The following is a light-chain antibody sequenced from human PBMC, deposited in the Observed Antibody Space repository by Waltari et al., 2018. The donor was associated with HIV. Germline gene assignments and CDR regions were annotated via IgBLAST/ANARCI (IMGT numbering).Light chain of an antibody. CDR3: QQYSAFPWT. Sequence: DIQMTQSLSTLSASMGDRVSITCRASPSISNWLAWYQKKPGQAPQLLIYRASTLESGVPSRFSGRGSGTEFTLTINNLQPDDFATYYCQQYSAFPWTFGQGAKVEIK. CDR1: PSISNW. J-gene: IGKJ1*01. V-gene: IGKV1-5*03. CDR2: RAS.